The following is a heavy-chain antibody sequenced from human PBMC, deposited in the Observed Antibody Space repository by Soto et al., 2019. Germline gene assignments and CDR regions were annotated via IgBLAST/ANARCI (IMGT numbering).Heavy chain of an antibody. CDR3: ARAYYYDNSGYYPVDY. CDR1: GYTFTNYG. V-gene: IGHV1-18*01. Sequence: QFQLVQSGAEVKKPGASVKVSCKASGYTFTNYGISWVRQAPGQGLEWMGWISAYHGNTNYAQNLQGRVTMTTDTSTNTADIELRSLRSDDTAVYYCARAYYYDNSGYYPVDYWGQGTLVTVSS. D-gene: IGHD3-22*01. CDR2: ISAYHGNT. J-gene: IGHJ4*02.